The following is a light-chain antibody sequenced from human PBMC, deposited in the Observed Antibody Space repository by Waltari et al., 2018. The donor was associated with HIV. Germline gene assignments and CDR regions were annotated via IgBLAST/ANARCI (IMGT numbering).Light chain of an antibody. CDR2: GTR. CDR1: SSNIGDADFD. Sequence: QSVLTQPPSVSGAPGQTVTISCSGSSSNIGDADFDVHWYQQLHGTAPKLLIFGTRVRPAGGPDRFSGSKSGTSASLAITGLQPEDEADYYCQSFDYDSSLTVLFGGGTKLTVL. V-gene: IGLV1-40*01. J-gene: IGLJ2*01. CDR3: QSFDYDSSLTVL.